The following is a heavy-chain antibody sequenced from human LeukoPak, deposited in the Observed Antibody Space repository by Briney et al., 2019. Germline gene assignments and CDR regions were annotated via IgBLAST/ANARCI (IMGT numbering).Heavy chain of an antibody. Sequence: SETLSLTCTVSGGSISSYYWTWIRQPPGKGLEWIGYIYSSGSTKYNPSLKSRVTISLDTSKNQFSLRLSSVTAADTAVYYCAIYKGAFNLWGQGTMVTVSS. D-gene: IGHD1-14*01. CDR1: GGSISSYY. J-gene: IGHJ3*01. CDR2: IYSSGST. CDR3: AIYKGAFNL. V-gene: IGHV4-59*01.